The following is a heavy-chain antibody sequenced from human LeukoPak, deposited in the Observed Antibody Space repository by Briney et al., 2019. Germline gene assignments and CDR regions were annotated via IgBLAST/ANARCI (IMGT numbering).Heavy chain of an antibody. Sequence: GGSLRLSCAASGFTFSSSAMSWVRLAPGKGLEWVSGISGSDGSTYYADSVKGRFTISRDNSKNTLFLQMNSLRAEDTAVYYCAKGRLLWFGELFGLDYWGQGTLVTVSS. CDR2: ISGSDGST. D-gene: IGHD3-10*01. CDR1: GFTFSSSA. CDR3: AKGRLLWFGELFGLDY. V-gene: IGHV3-23*01. J-gene: IGHJ4*02.